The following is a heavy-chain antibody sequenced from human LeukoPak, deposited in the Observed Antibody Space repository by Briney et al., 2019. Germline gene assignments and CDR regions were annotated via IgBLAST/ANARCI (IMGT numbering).Heavy chain of an antibody. Sequence: SSETLSLTCTVSGGSISSDSYYWRWIRQPPGKGLEWIGYMYHTGTSYYNPSLKSRVTISVDTSKNQFALKLSSVTAEDTAVYYCARHFGWVGGNVDYWGQGTQVTVSS. D-gene: IGHD3-9*01. CDR2: MYHTGTS. CDR3: ARHFGWVGGNVDY. V-gene: IGHV4-39*01. CDR1: GGSISSDSYY. J-gene: IGHJ4*02.